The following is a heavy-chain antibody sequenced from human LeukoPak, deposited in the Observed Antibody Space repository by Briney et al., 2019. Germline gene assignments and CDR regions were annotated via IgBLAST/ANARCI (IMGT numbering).Heavy chain of an antibody. D-gene: IGHD3-22*01. CDR3: ARGTTKGYYYDSSGYYTK. CDR2: IYYSGST. Sequence: PSETLSLTCTVSGGSINNYYWSWIRQPPGKGLEWIGYIYYSGSTNYNPSLKSRVTISVDTSTNQISLKLTSVTAADTAVYFCARGTTKGYYYDSSGYYTKWGQGTLVTVSS. J-gene: IGHJ4*02. V-gene: IGHV4-59*12. CDR1: GGSINNYY.